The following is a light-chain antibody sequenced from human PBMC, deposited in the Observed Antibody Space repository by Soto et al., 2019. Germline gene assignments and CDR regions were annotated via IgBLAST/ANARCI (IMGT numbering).Light chain of an antibody. CDR1: QSVSSSY. Sequence: IVLTQSPGTLSLSPGERATLSCRASQSVSSSYLACYQQKPGQAPRLLVYDASSRTTGIPDRFSGSGSGTDFTLTISRLEPEDFAVYYWQQYGRSSWTFGQGTKVDIK. CDR3: QQYGRSSWT. V-gene: IGKV3-20*01. J-gene: IGKJ1*01. CDR2: DAS.